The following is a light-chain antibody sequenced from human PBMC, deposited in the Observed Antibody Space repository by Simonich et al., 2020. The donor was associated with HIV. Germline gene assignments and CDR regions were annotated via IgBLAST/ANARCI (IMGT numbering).Light chain of an antibody. J-gene: IGLJ3*02. CDR2: EGI. CDR3: CSYAGSNTWV. CDR1: SSDVGSYNP. V-gene: IGLV2-23*01. Sequence: QSALTQPASVSGSPGQSITISCTVTSSDVGSYNPVSWYQQYPGNAPKLSIYEGIKRPSGISIRFSGSKSGNTASLTISGLQAEDEADYYCCSYAGSNTWVFGGGTKLTVL.